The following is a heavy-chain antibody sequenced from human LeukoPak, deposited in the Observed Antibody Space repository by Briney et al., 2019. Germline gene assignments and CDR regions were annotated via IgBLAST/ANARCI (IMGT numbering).Heavy chain of an antibody. J-gene: IGHJ3*02. CDR2: IILIFGTA. CDR3: ARGWFGELFGLAFDI. D-gene: IGHD3-10*01. Sequence: SVKVSCKASGGTFSSYAISWVREAPGQGLEWMGGIILIFGTANYAQKFQGRVTITADKSTSTAYMELSSLRSEDTAVYYCARGWFGELFGLAFDIWGQGTMVTVSS. V-gene: IGHV1-69*06. CDR1: GGTFSSYA.